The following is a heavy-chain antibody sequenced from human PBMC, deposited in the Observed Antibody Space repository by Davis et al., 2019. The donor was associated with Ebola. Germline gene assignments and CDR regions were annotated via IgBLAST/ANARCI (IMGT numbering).Heavy chain of an antibody. J-gene: IGHJ6*02. Sequence: GGSLRLSCAASGFSVSTKYMTWVRQAPGKGLQWVSIIYSGGTTYYADYVKGRFTISRDSSKNTVYLQMNHLRAEDTAVYYCARGDFYYGVDVWGQGTTVTVYS. V-gene: IGHV3-53*01. CDR1: GFSVSTKY. CDR3: ARGDFYYGVDV. CDR2: IYSGGTT.